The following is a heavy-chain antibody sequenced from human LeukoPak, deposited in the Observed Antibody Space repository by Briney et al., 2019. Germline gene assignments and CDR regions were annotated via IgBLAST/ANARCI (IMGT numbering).Heavy chain of an antibody. Sequence: SETLSLTCAVYGGSFSGYYWSWIRQPPGKGLEWIGEINHSGSTNYNPSRKSRVTISVDTSKNQFSLKLSSVTAADTAVYYCARGGGGYYDSSGYRTTPPLGYWGQGTLVTVSS. J-gene: IGHJ4*02. CDR2: INHSGST. V-gene: IGHV4-34*01. CDR1: GGSFSGYY. D-gene: IGHD3-22*01. CDR3: ARGGGGYYDSSGYRTTPPLGY.